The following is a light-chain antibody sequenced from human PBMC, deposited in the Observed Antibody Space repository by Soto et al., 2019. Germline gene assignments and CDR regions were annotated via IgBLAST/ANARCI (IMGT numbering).Light chain of an antibody. CDR1: SSDVGTYDD. CDR3: SSYTISSTYV. Sequence: QSALTQPASVSASPGQSIPIPCTGTSSDVGTYDDVSWYRQHPGKGPKLLIYEVTNRPSGVSNRFSGSKSGNTASLTISGLQAEDEADYYCSSYTISSTYVFGSGTKLTVL. CDR2: EVT. J-gene: IGLJ1*01. V-gene: IGLV2-14*01.